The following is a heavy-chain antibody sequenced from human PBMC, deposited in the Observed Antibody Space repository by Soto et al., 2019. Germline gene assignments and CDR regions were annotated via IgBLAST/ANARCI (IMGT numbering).Heavy chain of an antibody. D-gene: IGHD6-19*01. CDR2: ISSSSSYI. V-gene: IGHV3-21*01. J-gene: IGHJ4*02. CDR3: ARDAYSSGWSPLDY. CDR1: GFTFSSYS. Sequence: EVQVVESGGGLVKPGGSLRLSCAASGFTFSSYSMNWVRQAPGKGLEWVSSISSSSSYIYYADSVKGRFTISRDNAKNSLYLQMNSLRAEDTAVYYCARDAYSSGWSPLDYWGQGTLVTVSS.